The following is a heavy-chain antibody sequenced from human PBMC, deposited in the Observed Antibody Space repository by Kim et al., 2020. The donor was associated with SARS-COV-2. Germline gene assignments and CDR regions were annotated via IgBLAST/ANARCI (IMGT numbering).Heavy chain of an antibody. CDR3: ARGSRSGIGAFDI. D-gene: IGHD3-10*01. V-gene: IGHV3-74*01. J-gene: IGHJ3*02. Sequence: YADSVKGRFTISRDNAKNTLYLQMNSLRAEDTAVYYCARGSRSGIGAFDIWGQGTMVTVSS.